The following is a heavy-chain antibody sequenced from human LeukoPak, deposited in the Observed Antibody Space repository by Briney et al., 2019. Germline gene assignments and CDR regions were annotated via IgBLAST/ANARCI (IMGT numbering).Heavy chain of an antibody. CDR2: ITTSSSYI. CDR3: ARDPYSGNYGNYYYYYMDV. CDR1: GFTFSSYS. V-gene: IGHV3-21*01. J-gene: IGHJ6*03. D-gene: IGHD1-26*01. Sequence: PGGSLRLSCAASGFTFSSYSMNWVRQAPGKGLEWVSSITTSSSYIYYADSVKGRFTVSRDNARNSLYLQMNSLGPEDTAVYYCARDPYSGNYGNYYYYYMDVWGKGTTVTISS.